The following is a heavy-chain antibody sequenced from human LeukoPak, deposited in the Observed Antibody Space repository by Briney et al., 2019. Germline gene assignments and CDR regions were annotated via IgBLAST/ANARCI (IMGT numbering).Heavy chain of an antibody. V-gene: IGHV3-11*01. CDR1: AFTFSDYY. CDR3: ASMYYDFWSGPAPLTYYMDV. D-gene: IGHD3-3*01. J-gene: IGHJ6*03. CDR2: ISSSGSTI. Sequence: GGSLRLSCAASAFTFSDYYMSWIRQAPGKGLEWVSYISSSGSTIYYADSVKGRFTISRDNAKNSLYLQMNSLRAEDTAVYYCASMYYDFWSGPAPLTYYMDVWGKGTTVTVSS.